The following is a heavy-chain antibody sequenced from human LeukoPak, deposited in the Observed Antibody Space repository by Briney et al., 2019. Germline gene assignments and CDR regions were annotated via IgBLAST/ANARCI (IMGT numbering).Heavy chain of an antibody. J-gene: IGHJ4*02. CDR1: GDSISGGTFY. CDR3: AGRVGATIWTGLHF. Sequence: PSETLSLTCTVSGDSISGGTFYWGWVRQPPGQGLEWIGSIHFNGNTYYNPSLKSLVTISVDMPKNQFSLNLSSVTVADTAVYYCAGRVGATIWTGLHFCGQGILVTVSS. CDR2: IHFNGNT. V-gene: IGHV4-39*01. D-gene: IGHD1-26*01.